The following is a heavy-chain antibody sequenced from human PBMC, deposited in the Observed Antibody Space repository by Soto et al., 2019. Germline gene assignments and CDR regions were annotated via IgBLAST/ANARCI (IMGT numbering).Heavy chain of an antibody. Sequence: EVQLLXSGGGLVQPGGSLRLSCAASGFTFSSYAMSWVRQAPGKGLEWVSAISGSGGSTYYADSVKGRFTXAXXXSKXXXXXXXXXXXXXXXXXXXXLSXXIXXVRGVTDPXDYWGQGTLVTVSS. J-gene: IGHJ4*02. CDR2: ISGSGGST. V-gene: IGHV3-23*01. CDR3: LSXXIXXVRGVTDPXDY. D-gene: IGHD3-10*01. CDR1: GFTFSSYA.